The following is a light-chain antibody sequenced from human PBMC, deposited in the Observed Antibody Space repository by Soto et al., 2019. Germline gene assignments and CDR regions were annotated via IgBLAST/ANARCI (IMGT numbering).Light chain of an antibody. CDR3: SSYGGSTTVV. CDR2: DVS. Sequence: QSALTQPASASGSPGQSVTISCTGTSSDVGGYNYVSWYQQHPGKAPKLMIYDVSKRPSGVPDRLSGSKSGNTASLTVSGLKADDEADYYCSSYGGSTTVVFGGGTKLTVL. V-gene: IGLV2-8*01. J-gene: IGLJ2*01. CDR1: SSDVGGYNY.